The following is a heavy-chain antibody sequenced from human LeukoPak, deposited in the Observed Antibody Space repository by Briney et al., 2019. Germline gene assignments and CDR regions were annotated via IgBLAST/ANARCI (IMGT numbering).Heavy chain of an antibody. CDR1: GFTFSTYA. CDR2: ISGSGGST. J-gene: IGHJ4*02. D-gene: IGHD5-18*01. V-gene: IGHV3-23*01. Sequence: PGGSLRLSCAASGFTFSTYAMSWVRQAPGKGLEWDSAISGSGGSTYYADSVKGRFTISRDISENTLYLQMNNLRGEDTAIYYCAKDAASGYSYGYINYWGQGTLVTVSS. CDR3: AKDAASGYSYGYINY.